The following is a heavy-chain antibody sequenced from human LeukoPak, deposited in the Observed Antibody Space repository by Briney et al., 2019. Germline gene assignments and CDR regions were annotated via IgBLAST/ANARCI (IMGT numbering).Heavy chain of an antibody. Sequence: PSETLSLTCTVSDGSISSSGYYWGWIRQPPGKGLEWIGTIYNPGTIYNTGSPYYNPSLKSRVTISVDTSKNQFSLKLSSVTAADTAVYYCARHSFGDSSRYYYYMDVWGKGTTVSVSS. CDR3: ARHSFGDSSRYYYYMDV. CDR2: IYNPGTIYNTGSP. J-gene: IGHJ6*03. CDR1: DGSISSSGYY. V-gene: IGHV4-39*01. D-gene: IGHD4-17*01.